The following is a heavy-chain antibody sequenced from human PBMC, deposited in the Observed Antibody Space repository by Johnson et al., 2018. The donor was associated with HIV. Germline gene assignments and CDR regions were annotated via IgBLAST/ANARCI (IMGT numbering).Heavy chain of an antibody. V-gene: IGHV3-30-3*01. J-gene: IGHJ3*02. Sequence: VQLVESGGGVVQSGRSLRLSCAASGFTFGDSAIHWVRQAPGKGLEWVAVLSYDGSKEYYADSVKGRFTISRDNSKNTLYLQMNSLRAEDTAVYYCARDYPYAIWGQGTLVTVSS. CDR1: GFTFGDSA. CDR2: LSYDGSKE. CDR3: ARDYPYAI.